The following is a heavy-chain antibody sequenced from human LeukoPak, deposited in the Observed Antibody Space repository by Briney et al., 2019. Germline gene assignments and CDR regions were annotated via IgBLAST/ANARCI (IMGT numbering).Heavy chain of an antibody. CDR2: IIGRGGTT. V-gene: IGHV3-23*01. Sequence: GGSLRLSCAVSVFIFLIYTMSWVRQVPGKGLIFVSHIIGRGGTTPYADSVNGLFTISRDNSRNTLYLQMNSLRAEDTAVYCCAKGNFESSSYYSNYFDYWGQGTLVTVS. D-gene: IGHD3-22*01. CDR1: VFIFLIYT. J-gene: IGHJ4*02. CDR3: AKGNFESSSYYSNYFDY.